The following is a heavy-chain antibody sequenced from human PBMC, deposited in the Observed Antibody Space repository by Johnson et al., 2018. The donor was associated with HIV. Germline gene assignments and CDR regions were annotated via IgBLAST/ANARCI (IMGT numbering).Heavy chain of an antibody. CDR2: ISYDGSNK. CDR1: GFTFSRSA. D-gene: IGHD5-24*01. CDR3: ARDQYDRGDGAFDI. Sequence: QMLLVESGGGVVQPGGSLTLSCAASGFTFSRSAMHWVRQAPGKGMEGVALISYDGSNKYYADSVKGRFTISRDNSKNTLYLQMNSLRAEDTAVYYCARDQYDRGDGAFDIWGQGTMVTVSS. V-gene: IGHV3-30*04. J-gene: IGHJ3*02.